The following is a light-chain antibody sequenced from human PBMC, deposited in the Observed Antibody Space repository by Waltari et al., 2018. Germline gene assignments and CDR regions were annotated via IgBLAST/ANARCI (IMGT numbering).Light chain of an antibody. V-gene: IGKV1-39*01. CDR2: AAS. CDR3: QQSYSSLYT. CDR1: QRISNF. Sequence: DIQMTQSPSSLSASVGDRVTITCRASQRISNFLNWYQQKPGKALKLLIYAASSLQSGVPSRFSASGSGTDFTLTISSLQPEDFATYFCQQSYSSLYTFGQGTKLEI. J-gene: IGKJ2*01.